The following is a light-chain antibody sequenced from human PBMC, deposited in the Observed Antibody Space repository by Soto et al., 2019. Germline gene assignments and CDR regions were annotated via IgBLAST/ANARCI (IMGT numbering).Light chain of an antibody. J-gene: IGLJ2*01. Sequence: NFMLTQPHSVSESPGKTVTISCTRSSGSIASSSVQWYQQRPGSAPTTVIYEDNQRPSGVPDRFSGSIDTSSTSASLTISGLKTEDEADCYCQSYDSSSPVVFGGGTKLTVL. CDR1: SGSIASSS. V-gene: IGLV6-57*04. CDR3: QSYDSSSPVV. CDR2: EDN.